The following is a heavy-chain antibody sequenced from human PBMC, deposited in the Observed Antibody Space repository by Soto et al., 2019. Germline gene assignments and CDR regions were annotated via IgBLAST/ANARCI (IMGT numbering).Heavy chain of an antibody. CDR3: ARVAFIEGSSSYRPLAY. CDR1: GFTLSSYW. D-gene: IGHD6-13*01. Sequence: SLRLSCAASGFTLSSYWMSWVRQAPGKGLEWVANIKEDGSEKHYVDSVKGRSTISRDNAKNSLYLQMNSLRAEDTAIYYCARVAFIEGSSSYRPLAYWGQGTPVTVSS. J-gene: IGHJ4*02. CDR2: IKEDGSEK. V-gene: IGHV3-7*01.